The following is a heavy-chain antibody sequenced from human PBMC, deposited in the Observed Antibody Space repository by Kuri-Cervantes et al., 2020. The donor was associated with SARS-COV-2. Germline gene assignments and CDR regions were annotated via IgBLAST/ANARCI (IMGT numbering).Heavy chain of an antibody. CDR2: IYTSGST. D-gene: IGHD2-2*01. V-gene: IGHV4-4*07. Sequence: GSLRLSCTVSGGSISSYYWSWIRQPAGKGLERIGRIYTSGSTNYNPSLKSRVTMSVDTSKNQFSLKLSSVTAADTAVYYCARVVPAADEGLYYYYMDVWGKGTTVTVSS. CDR3: ARVVPAADEGLYYYYMDV. J-gene: IGHJ6*03. CDR1: GGSISSYY.